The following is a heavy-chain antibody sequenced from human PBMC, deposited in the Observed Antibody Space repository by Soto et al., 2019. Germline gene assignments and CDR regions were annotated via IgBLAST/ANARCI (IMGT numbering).Heavy chain of an antibody. Sequence: QVQLVQSGAEVKKPGASVKISCKASGYTFTSYYMHWVRQAPGQGLEWMGIINPSVGSTNYAQKLQGRVAMTRDTSTSTGYMELNSLRSEDTAVYYCARPPYPGCINAVCYPLDYWGQGTLVTVSS. V-gene: IGHV1-46*01. CDR3: ARPPYPGCINAVCYPLDY. CDR2: INPSVGST. J-gene: IGHJ4*02. CDR1: GYTFTSYY. D-gene: IGHD2-8*01.